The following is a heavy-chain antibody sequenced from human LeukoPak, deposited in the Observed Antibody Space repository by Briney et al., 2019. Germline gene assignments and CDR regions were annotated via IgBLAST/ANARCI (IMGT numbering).Heavy chain of an antibody. CDR2: INHSGST. CDR1: GGSFSGYY. Sequence: SETLSLTCAVYGGSFSGYYWSWIRQPPGKGLEWIGEINHSGSTNYNPSLKSRVTISVDTSKNQFSLKLSSVTAADTAVYYCARNSRNIGIFGVVIGIDYWGQGTLVTVS. CDR3: ARNSRNIGIFGVVIGIDY. V-gene: IGHV4-34*01. D-gene: IGHD3-3*01. J-gene: IGHJ4*02.